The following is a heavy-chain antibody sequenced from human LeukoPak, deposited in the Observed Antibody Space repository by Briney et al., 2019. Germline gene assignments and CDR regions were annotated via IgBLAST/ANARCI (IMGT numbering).Heavy chain of an antibody. V-gene: IGHV4-34*01. Sequence: SETLSLTCAVYGGSFSGYYWSWIRQPPGKGLEWIGEINHSGSTNYNPSLKSRVTISVDTSKNQFSLKLSSVTAADTAVYYCARSTTATPLLDYWGQGTLVTVSS. CDR1: GGSFSGYY. D-gene: IGHD2-15*01. CDR2: INHSGST. CDR3: ARSTTATPLLDY. J-gene: IGHJ4*02.